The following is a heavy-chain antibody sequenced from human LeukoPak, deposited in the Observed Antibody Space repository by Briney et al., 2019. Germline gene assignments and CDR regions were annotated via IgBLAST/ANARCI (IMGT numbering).Heavy chain of an antibody. CDR2: ISGSGNTI. J-gene: IGHJ6*04. V-gene: IGHV3-48*04. CDR1: GFTFSSYA. D-gene: IGHD5-24*01. CDR3: AKHQMDRLDV. Sequence: GGSLRLSCAASGFTFSSYAMSWVRQAPGKGLEWVSYISGSGNTIYYADSVKGRFTISRDNAKNSLYLQMNSLRAEDTAVYYCAKHQMDRLDVWGKGTTVTISS.